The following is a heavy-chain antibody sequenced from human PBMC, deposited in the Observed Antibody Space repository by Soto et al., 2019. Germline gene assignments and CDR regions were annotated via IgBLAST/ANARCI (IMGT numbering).Heavy chain of an antibody. CDR1: GFTFCSYS. D-gene: IGHD3-10*01. CDR3: ARDIEVWFGELPMENYYYYYGMDV. V-gene: IGHV3-48*02. CDR2: ISSSSSTI. J-gene: IGHJ6*02. Sequence: GGSLRLSCAASGFTFCSYSMNWVRQAPGKGLEWVSYISSSSSTIYYADSVKGRFTISRDNAKNSLYLQMNSLRDEDTAVYYCARDIEVWFGELPMENYYYYYGMDVWGQGTTVTVSS.